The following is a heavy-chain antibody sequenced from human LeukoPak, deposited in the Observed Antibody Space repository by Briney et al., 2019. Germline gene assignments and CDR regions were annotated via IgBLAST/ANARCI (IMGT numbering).Heavy chain of an antibody. V-gene: IGHV1-24*01. CDR2: FDPEHGKT. CDR1: GYTLTELS. D-gene: IGHD6-13*01. CDR3: ATGYLVTAGLMDV. Sequence: ASVKVSCKVSGYTLTELSMFWVRQAPGKGLEWMGSFDPEHGKTVYAQKFQGRVTMTEDTSTDTAYMELSSLRSEDTAVYYCATGYLVTAGLMDVWGQGTTVTVSS. J-gene: IGHJ6*02.